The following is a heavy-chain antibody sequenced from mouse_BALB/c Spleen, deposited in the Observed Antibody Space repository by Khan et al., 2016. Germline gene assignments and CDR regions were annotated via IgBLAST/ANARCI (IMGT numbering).Heavy chain of an antibody. CDR3: ARHYRDDFDY. V-gene: IGHV1-7*01. CDR2: INPNSGYP. Sequence: VQLQESGAELAKPGASVKMSCKASGYTFTTYWMHWVKQRSGQGLAWIGYINPNSGYPKYNQKFKDKATLTAAKSSSTAYIQLSSLTSEDSAVYYCARHYRDDFDYWGQGTTLTVSS. CDR1: GYTFTTYW. J-gene: IGHJ2*01. D-gene: IGHD2-14*01.